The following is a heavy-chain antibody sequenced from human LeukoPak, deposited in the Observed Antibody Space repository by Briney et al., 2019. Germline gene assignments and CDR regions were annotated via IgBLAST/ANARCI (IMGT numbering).Heavy chain of an antibody. J-gene: IGHJ4*02. V-gene: IGHV3-23*01. Sequence: GGSLRLSCAASGFTFSSYAMSWVRQAPGKGLEWVSTIIGSGGRTNYADSVKGRFTISRDNSKNTLYVQVNSLRAEDTAVYYCAREIYGDYGLDYWGQGTLVTVSS. CDR1: GFTFSSYA. CDR3: AREIYGDYGLDY. D-gene: IGHD4-17*01. CDR2: IIGSGGRT.